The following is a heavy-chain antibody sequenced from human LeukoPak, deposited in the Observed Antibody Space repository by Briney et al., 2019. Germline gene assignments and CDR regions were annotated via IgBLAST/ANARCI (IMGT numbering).Heavy chain of an antibody. J-gene: IGHJ4*02. Sequence: GGSLRLSCATSGFAFDDHGLSWVRQAPGKGLEWVSAISGSGGSTYYADSVKGRFTISRDNSKNTLYLQMNSLRAEDTAVYYCAKEEFGVPAAVFDYWGQGTLVTVSS. CDR1: GFAFDDHG. CDR2: ISGSGGST. D-gene: IGHD2-2*01. V-gene: IGHV3-23*01. CDR3: AKEEFGVPAAVFDY.